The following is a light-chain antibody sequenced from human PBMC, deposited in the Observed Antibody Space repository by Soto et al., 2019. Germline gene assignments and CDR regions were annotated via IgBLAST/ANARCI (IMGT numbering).Light chain of an antibody. CDR3: QHYSNWPPIT. CDR1: QSVASTY. V-gene: IGKV3-15*01. J-gene: IGKJ5*01. CDR2: GAS. Sequence: EIVMTQSPATLSVSPGERVTLSCRAIQSVASTYLAWYQQRPGQAPRLLISGASTRATGIPARFTGGGSGTEFTLTISSLQSEDFAVYYCQHYSNWPPITFGQGTRLEIK.